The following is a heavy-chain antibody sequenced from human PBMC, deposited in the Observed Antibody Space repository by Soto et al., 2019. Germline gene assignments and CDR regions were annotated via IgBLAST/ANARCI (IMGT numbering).Heavy chain of an antibody. D-gene: IGHD2-2*01. V-gene: IGHV4-30-2*01. Sequence: PSETLSLTCAVSGGSISSCGYSWSWIRQPPGKGLEWIGYIYHSGSTYYNPSLKSRVTISVDRSKNQFSLKLSSVTAADTAVCYCARVPYRWGQGTLVTVSS. CDR3: ARVPYR. CDR2: IYHSGST. CDR1: GGSISSCGYS. J-gene: IGHJ5*02.